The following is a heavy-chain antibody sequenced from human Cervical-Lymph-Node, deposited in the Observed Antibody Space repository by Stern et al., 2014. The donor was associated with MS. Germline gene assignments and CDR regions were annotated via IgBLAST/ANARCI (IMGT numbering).Heavy chain of an antibody. CDR2: IHPGDSDT. CDR1: GYSFTSYW. Sequence: EVQLVESGAEVKRPGESLKISCKASGYSFTSYWIGWGRQMPGKGLEWMGVIHPGDSDTRYSPSFQGPVTISADKSTRTAXLQWSSLKDSDXAIYYCARPGRDAXXXDCWGQGTPVIVSS. V-gene: IGHV5-51*01. CDR3: ARPGRDAXXXDC. J-gene: IGHJ4*02.